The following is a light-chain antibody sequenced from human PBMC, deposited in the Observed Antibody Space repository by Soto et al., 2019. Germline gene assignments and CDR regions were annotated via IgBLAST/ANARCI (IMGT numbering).Light chain of an antibody. Sequence: DVQMTQTPSSLSASVGDRVILTCRASQSIGNWLAWYQQKPGKAPKLLIYKASSLESGVPTRFSGSGSGTDFTLTISRLQAEDFATYYCQQYNSYVFGPGTKVDIK. V-gene: IGKV1-5*03. CDR1: QSIGNW. CDR2: KAS. J-gene: IGKJ3*01. CDR3: QQYNSYV.